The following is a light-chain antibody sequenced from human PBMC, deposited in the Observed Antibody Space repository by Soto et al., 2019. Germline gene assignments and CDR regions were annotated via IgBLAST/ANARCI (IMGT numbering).Light chain of an antibody. CDR1: QSVNGD. V-gene: IGKV3-20*01. CDR2: GAS. Sequence: DIVLTQSPGTLSLSPGERATLSCRASQSVNGDLAWYQQKPGQAPKLLIYGASSRATGIPDRFSGSGSGTDFTLTISSLEPEDFAVYYCQQYGSSPLTFGGGTKVDIK. J-gene: IGKJ4*01. CDR3: QQYGSSPLT.